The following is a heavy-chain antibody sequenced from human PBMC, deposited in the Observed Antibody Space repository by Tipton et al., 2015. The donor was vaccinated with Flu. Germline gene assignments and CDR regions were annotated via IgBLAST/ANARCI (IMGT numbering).Heavy chain of an antibody. V-gene: IGHV3-33*01. Sequence: SLRLSCAASGFSLSGYGMHWVRQTPGEGLEWVAATWYDGSNYYYAASVKGRFTIYRDNSKNTLYLQMNSRRAEDTAVYYCAREEDCKVAGNIPLLDHWGQGIWVTVSS. CDR1: GFSLSGYG. D-gene: IGHD6-19*01. J-gene: IGHJ4*02. CDR3: AREEDCKVAGNIPLLDH. CDR2: TWYDGSNY.